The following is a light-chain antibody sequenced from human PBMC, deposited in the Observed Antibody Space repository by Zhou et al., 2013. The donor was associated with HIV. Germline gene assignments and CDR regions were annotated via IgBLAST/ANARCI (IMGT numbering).Light chain of an antibody. Sequence: IQVTQSPSSLSASVGDRVTITCRASQSISSYLNWYQQKPGKAPKLLIYAASSLQSGVPSRFSGSGSGTDFTLTIGSLQPEDFATYYCLQHNSFPWTFGQGTKVEIK. CDR1: QSISSY. V-gene: IGKV1-39*01. CDR3: LQHNSFPWT. J-gene: IGKJ1*01. CDR2: AAS.